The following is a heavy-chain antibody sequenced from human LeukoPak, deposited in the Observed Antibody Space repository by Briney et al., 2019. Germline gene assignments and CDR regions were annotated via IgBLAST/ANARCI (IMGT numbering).Heavy chain of an antibody. V-gene: IGHV3-30*03. Sequence: GGSLRLSCAASGFTFSSYGMHWVRQAPGKGLEWVAVISYDGSNKYYADSVKGRFTISRDNSKNTLYLQMNSLRAEDTAVYYCARVKYDSSGYYFLSISFDYWGQGTLVTVSS. J-gene: IGHJ4*02. CDR2: ISYDGSNK. CDR3: ARVKYDSSGYYFLSISFDY. CDR1: GFTFSSYG. D-gene: IGHD3-22*01.